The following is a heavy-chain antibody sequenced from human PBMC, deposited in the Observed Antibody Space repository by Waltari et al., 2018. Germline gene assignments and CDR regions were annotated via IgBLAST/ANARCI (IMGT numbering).Heavy chain of an antibody. CDR2: IKHDGTGT. D-gene: IGHD3-22*01. V-gene: IGHV3-74*01. Sequence: EVQLVESGGGLVQPGGSLSPSCGVSGSTCINYWMHWVRQVPGKGLVWVSRIKHDGTGTIYADSVQGRFTISRDNGKNTLYLQMNSLRGEDTAVYFCGRGYNDRRLDYWGQGTLVTVSS. J-gene: IGHJ4*02. CDR1: GSTCINYW. CDR3: GRGYNDRRLDY.